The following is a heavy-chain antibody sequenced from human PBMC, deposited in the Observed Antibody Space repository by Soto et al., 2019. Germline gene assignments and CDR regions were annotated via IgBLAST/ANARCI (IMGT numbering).Heavy chain of an antibody. CDR1: GFTFSDHY. V-gene: IGHV3-72*01. D-gene: IGHD1-26*01. CDR3: ARVRLGATARYFDY. Sequence: EVQVVESGGGLVQPGGSLRLSCEASGFTFSDHYMDWVRQAPGQGLEWVGRIKNKDNRYTTEYAPSVKGRFTISRDDSKTSLYLQMISLKAEDTALYYCARVRLGATARYFDYWGRGTLVSVSS. J-gene: IGHJ4*02. CDR2: IKNKDNRYTT.